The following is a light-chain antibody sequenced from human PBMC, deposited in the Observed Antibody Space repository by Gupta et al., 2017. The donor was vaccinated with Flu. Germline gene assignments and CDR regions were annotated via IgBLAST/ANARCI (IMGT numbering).Light chain of an antibody. CDR2: AAS. J-gene: IGKJ4*01. Sequence: GYRVTIACRASQDIGSYLAWYQQKSGKPPKLLIYAASSVQSGVPSRFSASGFGTTFTLTIINLQPEDVATYYCQKYNRAPPTFGGGTKVEIK. CDR1: QDIGSY. V-gene: IGKV1-27*01. CDR3: QKYNRAPPT.